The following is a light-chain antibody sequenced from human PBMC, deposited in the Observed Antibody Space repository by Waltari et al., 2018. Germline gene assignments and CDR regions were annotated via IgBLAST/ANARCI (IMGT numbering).Light chain of an antibody. CDR1: NIGSKS. CDR2: YES. CDR3: QVWDSSSDHPV. Sequence: SYVLTQPPSVSVAPGKTARITCGGNNIGSKSVHWYQQKPGQAPVLVIYYESDRPPGSPERFSGSNSGNTATLTISRVEAGDEADYYCQVWDSSSDHPVFGGGTKLTVL. V-gene: IGLV3-21*04. J-gene: IGLJ3*02.